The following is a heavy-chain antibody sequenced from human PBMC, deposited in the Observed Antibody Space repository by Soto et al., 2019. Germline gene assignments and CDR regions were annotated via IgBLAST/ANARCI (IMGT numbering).Heavy chain of an antibody. V-gene: IGHV4-39*01. J-gene: IGHJ4*02. Sequence: QLQLQESGPGLVKPSETLSLTCTVSGGSISRSSYYWGWIRQPPGKGLEWIGSIYYSGSTYYNPSLKSRVTISVDTSKNQFSRKLSSVTAADTAVYYCARHDYGGFGLWGQGTLVTVSS. CDR3: ARHDYGGFGL. D-gene: IGHD4-17*01. CDR1: GGSISRSSYY. CDR2: IYYSGST.